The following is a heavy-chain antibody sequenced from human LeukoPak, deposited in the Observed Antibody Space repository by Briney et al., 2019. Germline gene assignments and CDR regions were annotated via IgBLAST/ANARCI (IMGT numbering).Heavy chain of an antibody. CDR2: IIPIFGTA. CDR1: GGTFSSYA. D-gene: IGHD4-11*01. Sequence: ASVKVSCKASGGTFSSYAISWVRQAPGQGLEWMGGIIPIFGTANYAQKFQGRVTITTDESTSTAYMELSSLRSEDTAVYYCARKVATVTTPWFDPWSQGTLVTVSS. V-gene: IGHV1-69*05. CDR3: ARKVATVTTPWFDP. J-gene: IGHJ5*02.